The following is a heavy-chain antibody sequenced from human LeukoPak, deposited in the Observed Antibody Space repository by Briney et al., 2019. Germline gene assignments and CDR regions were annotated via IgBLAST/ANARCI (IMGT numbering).Heavy chain of an antibody. V-gene: IGHV4-61*02. CDR1: GGSISNGRYY. CDR2: IYGNGRA. CDR3: ARVGYSSGWTFDY. J-gene: IGHJ4*02. D-gene: IGHD6-19*01. Sequence: PSETLSLTCTVSGGSISNGRYYWSWIRQPAGKGLEWIGRIYGNGRANYNPSLKSRGTISVDTSKAEFSLKLTSVTAADTAVYYCARVGYSSGWTFDYWGQGTLVTVSS.